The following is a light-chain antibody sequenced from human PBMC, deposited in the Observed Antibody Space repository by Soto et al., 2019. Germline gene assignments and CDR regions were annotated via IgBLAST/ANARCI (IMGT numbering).Light chain of an antibody. Sequence: EIVMTQSPATLSVSPGERATLSCRASQSVFSSLAWFQQRPGQAPRLLIYGSATRATGIPSRFSGSGSGTDFTLTISNLQPEDSATYYCQQSYSTPLTFGPGTKVDIK. CDR3: QQSYSTPLT. CDR1: QSVFSS. J-gene: IGKJ3*01. CDR2: GSA. V-gene: IGKV3-15*01.